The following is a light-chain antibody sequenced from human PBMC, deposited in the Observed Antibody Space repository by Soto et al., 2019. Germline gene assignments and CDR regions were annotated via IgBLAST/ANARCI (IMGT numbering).Light chain of an antibody. J-gene: IGKJ1*01. V-gene: IGKV3-20*01. CDR1: QSVSSSH. CDR3: QQYNNWPPWT. CDR2: GPS. Sequence: EIVLTQSPGILSLSPGERATLSCRASQSVSSSHIAWYQQKPGQAPRLLIYGPSSRATGIPERFSGSGSGTDFTLSISRLEPEDFAVYYCQQYNNWPPWTFGQGTKVEIK.